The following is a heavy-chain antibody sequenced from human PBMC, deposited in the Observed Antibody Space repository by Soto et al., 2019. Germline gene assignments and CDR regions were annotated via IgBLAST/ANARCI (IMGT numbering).Heavy chain of an antibody. CDR1: GGSFSGYY. D-gene: IGHD3-22*01. V-gene: IGHV4-34*01. CDR2: IYYSGST. J-gene: IGHJ4*02. CDR3: ARAADSSGYYSA. Sequence: SETLSLTCAVYGGSFSGYYWSWIRQPPGKGLEWIGYIYYSGSTYYNPSLKSRVTISVDTSKNQFSLKLSSVTAADTAVYYCARAADSSGYYSAWGQGTLVTVS.